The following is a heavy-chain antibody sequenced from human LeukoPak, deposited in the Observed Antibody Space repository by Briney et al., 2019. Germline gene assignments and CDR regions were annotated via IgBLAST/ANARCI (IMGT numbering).Heavy chain of an antibody. CDR3: AGDPHHYDFWSGDRYFDY. Sequence: PGGSLRLSCAASGFTFSSYAMHWVRQAPGKGLEWVAVISYGGSNKYYADSVKGRFTISRDNSKNTLYLQMNSLRAEDTAVYYCAGDPHHYDFWSGDRYFDYWGQGTLVTVSS. J-gene: IGHJ4*02. CDR2: ISYGGSNK. CDR1: GFTFSSYA. D-gene: IGHD3-3*01. V-gene: IGHV3-30*04.